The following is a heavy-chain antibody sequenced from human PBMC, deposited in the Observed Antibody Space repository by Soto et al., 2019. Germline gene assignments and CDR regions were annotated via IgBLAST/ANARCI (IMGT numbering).Heavy chain of an antibody. J-gene: IGHJ3*02. CDR2: IYYSGST. CDR1: GGSISSYY. D-gene: IGHD3-10*01. CDR3: ARGQRRRVGWFGAFDI. V-gene: IGHV4-59*01. Sequence: PSETLSLTCTVSGGSISSYYWSWIRQPPGKGLEWIGYIYYSGSTNYNPSLKSRVTISVDTSKNQFSLKLSSVTAADTAVYYCARGQRRRVGWFGAFDIWGQGTMVTVS.